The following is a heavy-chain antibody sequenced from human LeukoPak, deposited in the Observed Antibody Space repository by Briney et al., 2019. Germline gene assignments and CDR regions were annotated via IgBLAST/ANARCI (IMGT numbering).Heavy chain of an antibody. D-gene: IGHD2-2*01. Sequence: PSETLSLTCAVYGGSFSGYYWSWIRQPPGKGLEWIGEINHSGSTNYNPSLKSRVTISVDTSKNQFSQKLSSVTAADTAVYYCARLRVVVPAAKSRYYYYGMDVWGKGTTVTVSS. CDR2: INHSGST. CDR3: ARLRVVVPAAKSRYYYYGMDV. CDR1: GGSFSGYY. J-gene: IGHJ6*04. V-gene: IGHV4-34*01.